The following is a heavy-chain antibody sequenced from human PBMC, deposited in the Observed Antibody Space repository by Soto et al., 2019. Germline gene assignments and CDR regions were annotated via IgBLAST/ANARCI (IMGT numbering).Heavy chain of an antibody. Sequence: QVQLVQSGAEVKKPGSSVQVSCKASGGTFSSYAISWVRQDPGQGLEWMGGIIPIFGTANYAQKFQGRVTMTADKSTSTAYMELSSLRSEDTAVYSCASSSHYDYVWGSPHFDYWGQGTLVTVSS. J-gene: IGHJ4*02. CDR2: IIPIFGTA. D-gene: IGHD3-16*01. CDR3: ASSSHYDYVWGSPHFDY. V-gene: IGHV1-69*06. CDR1: GGTFSSYA.